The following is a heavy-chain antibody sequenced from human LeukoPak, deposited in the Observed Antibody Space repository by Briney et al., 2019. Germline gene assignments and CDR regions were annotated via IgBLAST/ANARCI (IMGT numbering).Heavy chain of an antibody. V-gene: IGHV1-2*02. CDR3: ARDVEYQYCSGGSCYRRFDY. Sequence: PRASVKVSCKASGYTFTGYYMHWVRQAPGQGLEWMGWINPNSGGTNYAQKLQGRVTMTTDTSTSTAYMELRSLRSDDTAVYYCARDVEYQYCSGGSCYRRFDYWGQGTLVTVSS. CDR1: GYTFTGYY. J-gene: IGHJ4*02. CDR2: INPNSGGT. D-gene: IGHD2-15*01.